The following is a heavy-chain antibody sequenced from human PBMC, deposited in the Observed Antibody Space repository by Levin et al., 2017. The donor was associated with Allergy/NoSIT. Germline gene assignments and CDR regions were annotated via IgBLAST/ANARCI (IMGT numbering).Heavy chain of an antibody. D-gene: IGHD5-18*01. V-gene: IGHV3-30-3*01. CDR3: ARDGSPGEQLWLLDY. J-gene: IGHJ4*02. Sequence: GESLKISCAASGFTFSSYAMHWVRQAPGKGLEWVAVISYDGSNKYYADSVKGRFTISRDNSKNTLYLQMNSLRAEDTAVYYCARDGSPGEQLWLLDYWGQGTLVTVSS. CDR1: GFTFSSYA. CDR2: ISYDGSNK.